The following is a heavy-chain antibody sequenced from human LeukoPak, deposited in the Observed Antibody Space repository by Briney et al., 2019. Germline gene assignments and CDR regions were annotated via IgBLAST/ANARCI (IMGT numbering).Heavy chain of an antibody. V-gene: IGHV1-69*06. CDR2: IIPIFDTV. Sequence: SVKVSCMASGGTFSSYAISWVRQAPGQGLEWMGRIIPIFDTVNYAQSFQGRVTISADKSTSTAYMELSSLRSGDTAVYYCVRDYDTTDPRNNYFDFWGQGTLVTVSS. CDR1: GGTFSSYA. J-gene: IGHJ4*02. CDR3: VRDYDTTDPRNNYFDF. D-gene: IGHD3-22*01.